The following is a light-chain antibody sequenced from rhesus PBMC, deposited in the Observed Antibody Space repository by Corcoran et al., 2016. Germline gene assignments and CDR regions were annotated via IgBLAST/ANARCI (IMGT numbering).Light chain of an antibody. J-gene: IGKJ1*01. CDR1: ESVGSY. V-gene: IGKV3-40*03. Sequence: EIVMTQSPATLSLSPGETATLSCRASESVGSYLAWYQQKTGQVPKLLVHSAYFRATGIPDRFSGSGSRTEFTLTISSLEPEDVGVYHCQQYNDLLPTFAQGTKVEIK. CDR3: QQYNDLLPT. CDR2: SAY.